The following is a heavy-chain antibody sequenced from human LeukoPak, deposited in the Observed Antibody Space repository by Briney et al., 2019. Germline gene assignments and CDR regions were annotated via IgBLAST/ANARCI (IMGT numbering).Heavy chain of an antibody. V-gene: IGHV1-3*03. CDR3: ARDQCSGGSCYDDAFDI. CDR1: GYTFTSYG. CDR2: INVGNGNT. Sequence: EASVKVSCKASGYTFTSYGISWVRQAPGQRLEWMGWINVGNGNTKYSQELQGRVTITRDTSASTAYMELSSLRSEDMAVYYCARDQCSGGSCYDDAFDIWGQGTMVTVSS. J-gene: IGHJ3*02. D-gene: IGHD2-15*01.